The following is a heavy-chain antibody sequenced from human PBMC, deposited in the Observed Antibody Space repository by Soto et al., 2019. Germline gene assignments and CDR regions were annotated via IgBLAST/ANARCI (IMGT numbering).Heavy chain of an antibody. CDR1: GGSISSYY. J-gene: IGHJ5*02. D-gene: IGHD3-10*01. CDR3: ARDFYYGSRSYPNNWFHP. CDR2: IYYSGST. V-gene: IGHV4-59*01. Sequence: SETLSLTCTVSGGSISSYYWSWIRQPPGKGLEWIGYIYYSGSTNYNPSLKSRVTISVDTSKNQFSLKLSSVTAADTAVYYCARDFYYGSRSYPNNWFHPWGQGTLVTVS.